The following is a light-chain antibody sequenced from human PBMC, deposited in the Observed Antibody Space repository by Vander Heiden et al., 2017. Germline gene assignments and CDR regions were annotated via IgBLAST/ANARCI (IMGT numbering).Light chain of an antibody. J-gene: IGLJ2*01. CDR1: SSKIGSTF. Sequence: QSVLTQPPSASGTPGQRVTISCSGSSSKIGSTFVGWYQQLPGTAHKLLICRDYRRPSGVPDRFSGSKSATSASLASSGLRSEDEADYYCAAWDDSLSGPGIGGGTRLTFL. CDR3: AAWDDSLSGPG. V-gene: IGLV1-47*01. CDR2: RDY.